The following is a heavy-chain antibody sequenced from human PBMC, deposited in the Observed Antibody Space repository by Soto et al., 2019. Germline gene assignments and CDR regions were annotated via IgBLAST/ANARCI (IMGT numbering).Heavy chain of an antibody. CDR1: GGSFSGYY. CDR3: ASLRGTGGSGGQFLYYYYYMDV. Sequence: QVQLQQWGAGLLKPSETLSLTCAVYGGSFSGYYWSWIRQPPGKGLEWIGEINHSGSTNYNPSLTSRVTISVDTSKNQCSLKLSSVTAADTAVYYCASLRGTGGSGGQFLYYYYYMDVWGKGTTVTVSS. V-gene: IGHV4-34*01. D-gene: IGHD3-10*01. CDR2: INHSGST. J-gene: IGHJ6*03.